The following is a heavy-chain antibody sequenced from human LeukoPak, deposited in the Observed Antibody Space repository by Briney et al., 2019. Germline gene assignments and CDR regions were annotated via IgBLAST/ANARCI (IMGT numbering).Heavy chain of an antibody. CDR1: GFTFSSYA. D-gene: IGHD1-26*01. CDR2: ISGSGGST. J-gene: IGHJ4*02. Sequence: GGSLRPSCAASGFTFSSYAMSWVRQAPGKGLEWVSAISGSGGSTYYADSVKGRFTISRDNSKNTLYLQMNSLRAEDTAVYYCAKGKSGSYYYFDYWGQGTLVTVSS. CDR3: AKGKSGSYYYFDY. V-gene: IGHV3-23*01.